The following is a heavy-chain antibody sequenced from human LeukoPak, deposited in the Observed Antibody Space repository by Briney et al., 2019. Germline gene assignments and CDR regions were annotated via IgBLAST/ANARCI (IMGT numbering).Heavy chain of an antibody. CDR1: GGSISPYY. D-gene: IGHD1-1*01. V-gene: IGHV4-39*01. Sequence: PSETLSLTCTVSGGSISPYYWGWIRQPPGKGLEWIGSLYYSGNTYYNPSLKSRVTISVDTSKNQFSLKLTSVTAADTAVYYCATNLDGRIDYWGQGTLVTVSS. J-gene: IGHJ4*02. CDR3: ATNLDGRIDY. CDR2: LYYSGNT.